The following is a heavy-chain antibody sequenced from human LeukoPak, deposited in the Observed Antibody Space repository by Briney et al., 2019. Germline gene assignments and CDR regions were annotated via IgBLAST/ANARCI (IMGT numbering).Heavy chain of an antibody. CDR3: ARDHDSSGYYFGFDP. CDR2: ISAYNGNT. CDR1: GYTFTSYG. Sequence: GASVKVSCKASGYTFTSYGISWVRQAPGQGLEWMGWISAYNGNTNYAQKLQGRVTMTTDTSTSTAYMELRSLRSDDTAVYYCARDHDSSGYYFGFDPWGQGTLVTVSS. V-gene: IGHV1-18*01. D-gene: IGHD3-22*01. J-gene: IGHJ5*02.